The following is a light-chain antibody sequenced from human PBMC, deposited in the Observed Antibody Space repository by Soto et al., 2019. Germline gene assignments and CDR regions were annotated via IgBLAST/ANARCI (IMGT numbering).Light chain of an antibody. Sequence: QSALTQPASVPGSPGQSITISCTGTSSDVGGYNSVSWYRQDPGKAPKLMIYDVTNRPSGVSNRFSGPKSGNTASLTISGLQAEDEADYYCSSFTSSVTYVFGTGTKATVL. J-gene: IGLJ1*01. CDR1: SSDVGGYNS. V-gene: IGLV2-14*01. CDR2: DVT. CDR3: SSFTSSVTYV.